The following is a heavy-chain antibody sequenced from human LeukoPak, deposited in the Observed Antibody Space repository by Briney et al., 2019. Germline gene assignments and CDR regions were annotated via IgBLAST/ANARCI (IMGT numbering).Heavy chain of an antibody. Sequence: GGSLRLSCAASEFTFSSYSMNWVRQAPGKGLEWVSAISGSGGSTYYADSVKGRFTISRDNSKNTPYLQMNSLRAEDTAVYYCAKQTPTQRAWFDPWGQGTLVTVSS. J-gene: IGHJ5*02. CDR2: ISGSGGST. D-gene: IGHD1-1*01. V-gene: IGHV3-23*01. CDR1: EFTFSSYS. CDR3: AKQTPTQRAWFDP.